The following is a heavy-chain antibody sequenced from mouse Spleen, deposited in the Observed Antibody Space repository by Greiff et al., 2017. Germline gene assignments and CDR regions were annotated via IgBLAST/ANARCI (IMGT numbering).Heavy chain of an antibody. V-gene: IGHV1-53*01. CDR3: ARHYYDYDVFYFDY. D-gene: IGHD2-4*01. CDR2: INPSNGGT. CDR1: GYTFTSYW. Sequence: QVQLQQSGTELVKPGASVKLSCKASGYTFTSYWMHWVKQRPGQGLEWIGNINPSNGGTNYNEKFKSKATLTVDKSSSTAYIQLSSLTSEDSAVYYCARHYYDYDVFYFDYWGQGTTLTVSS. J-gene: IGHJ2*01.